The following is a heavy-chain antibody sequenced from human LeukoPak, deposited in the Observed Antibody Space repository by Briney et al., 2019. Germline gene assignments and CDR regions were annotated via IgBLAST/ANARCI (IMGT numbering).Heavy chain of an antibody. V-gene: IGHV3-30*18. CDR2: ISYDGSDK. Sequence: PGGSLRLSCAASGFTFVGYAMNWVRQAPGKGLEWVALISYDGSDKYYADSVKGRFTISRDNSKNTLYLQMNSLRADDTAVYYCAKDISGGDCPDYWGQGTLVTVSS. J-gene: IGHJ4*02. CDR1: GFTFVGYA. D-gene: IGHD2-21*02. CDR3: AKDISGGDCPDY.